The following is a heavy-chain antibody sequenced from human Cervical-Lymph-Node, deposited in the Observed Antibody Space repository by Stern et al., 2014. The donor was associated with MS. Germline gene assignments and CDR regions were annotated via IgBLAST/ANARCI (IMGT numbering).Heavy chain of an antibody. CDR3: ARDKMHAFDY. D-gene: IGHD2-8*01. Sequence: VQLVESGTEVKKPGASGLVSCKASGYTFTTYGITWAPQAPGQGLEGMGWISADSGNTKYAQKFQDRVTMTRDTTTGTAYMEVRSLRSEDTAVYYCARDKMHAFDYWGQGTQVTVPS. CDR1: GYTFTTYG. J-gene: IGHJ4*02. V-gene: IGHV1-18*01. CDR2: ISADSGNT.